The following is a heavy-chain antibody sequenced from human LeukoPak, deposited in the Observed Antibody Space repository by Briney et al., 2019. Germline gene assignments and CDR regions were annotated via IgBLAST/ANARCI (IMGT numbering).Heavy chain of an antibody. V-gene: IGHV3-73*01. CDR1: GFTFSGSA. Sequence: GSLRLYCAASGFTFSGSAMRRVPQASGQGLEWVGRLRSKANTYATAYAASVKGRFTISRDDSKNTAYLQMNSLKTEDTAVYYCTRRTSSSGRYYYYYYMDVWGKGTTVTVSS. J-gene: IGHJ6*03. CDR2: LRSKANTYAT. D-gene: IGHD3-3*01. CDR3: TRRTSSSGRYYYYYYMDV.